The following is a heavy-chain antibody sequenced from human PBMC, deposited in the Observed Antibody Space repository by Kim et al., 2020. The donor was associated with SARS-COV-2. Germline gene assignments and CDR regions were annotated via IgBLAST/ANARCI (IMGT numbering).Heavy chain of an antibody. Sequence: GESLKMSCKGSGYSFTSYWISWVRQMPGKGLEWMGRIDPSDSYTNYSPSFQGHVTISADKSISTAYLQWSSLKASDTAMYYCARVLWFGEYTFDPWGQGTLVTVSS. D-gene: IGHD3-10*01. CDR3: ARVLWFGEYTFDP. CDR2: IDPSDSYT. V-gene: IGHV5-10-1*01. CDR1: GYSFTSYW. J-gene: IGHJ5*02.